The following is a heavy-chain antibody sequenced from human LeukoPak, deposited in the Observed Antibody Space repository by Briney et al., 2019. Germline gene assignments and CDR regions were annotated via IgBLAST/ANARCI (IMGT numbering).Heavy chain of an antibody. V-gene: IGHV3-30*18. J-gene: IGHJ4*02. CDR1: GFTFSSYG. CDR3: AKDRGPSRDGYYCDY. CDR2: ISYDGSNK. Sequence: GGSLRLSCAASGFTFSSYGMHWVRQAPGKGLEWVAVISYDGSNKYYADSVKGRFTISRDNSKNTLYLQMNSLRAEDTAVYYCAKDRGPSRDGYYCDYWGQGTLVTVSS. D-gene: IGHD5-24*01.